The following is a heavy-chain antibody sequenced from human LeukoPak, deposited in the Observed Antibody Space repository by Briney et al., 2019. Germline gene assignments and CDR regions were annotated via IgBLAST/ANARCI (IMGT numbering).Heavy chain of an antibody. V-gene: IGHV3-11*01. Sequence: GGSLRLSCAASGFTFSDYYMSWIRRAPGKGLEWVSYISSSGSTIYYADSVKGRFTISRDNAKNSLYLQMNSLRAEDTAVYYCASRYSSSSIYYWGQGTLVTVSS. CDR1: GFTFSDYY. CDR2: ISSSGSTI. CDR3: ASRYSSSSIYY. D-gene: IGHD6-6*01. J-gene: IGHJ4*02.